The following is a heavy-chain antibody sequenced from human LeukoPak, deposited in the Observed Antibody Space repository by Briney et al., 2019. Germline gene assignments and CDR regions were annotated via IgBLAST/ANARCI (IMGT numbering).Heavy chain of an antibody. J-gene: IGHJ6*02. Sequence: GGCLRLSCAASGFTFNTYAMTWVRQAPGKGLEWVSYIFSSGSYTNYADSVKGRFTISRDNAKNSLYLQMNSLRAEDTAVYYCARRQVVVVAGAGYHYGMDVWGHGTTGTVAS. CDR2: IFSSGSYT. CDR1: GFTFNTYA. V-gene: IGHV3-21*05. D-gene: IGHD2-15*01. CDR3: ARRQVVVVAGAGYHYGMDV.